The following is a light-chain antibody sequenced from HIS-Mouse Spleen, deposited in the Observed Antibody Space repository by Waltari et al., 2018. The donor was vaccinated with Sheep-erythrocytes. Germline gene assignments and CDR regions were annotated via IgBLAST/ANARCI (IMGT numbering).Light chain of an antibody. Sequence: SYELTQPPSVSVSPGQTSSITCSGDNLGDKYACWYQQKPGHSPVLVIYQDSKRPSVIPERFSGSNSGNTATLTISGTQAMDEADYYCQAWDSSTVVFGGGTKLTVL. V-gene: IGLV3-1*01. J-gene: IGLJ2*01. CDR1: NLGDKY. CDR2: QDS. CDR3: QAWDSSTVV.